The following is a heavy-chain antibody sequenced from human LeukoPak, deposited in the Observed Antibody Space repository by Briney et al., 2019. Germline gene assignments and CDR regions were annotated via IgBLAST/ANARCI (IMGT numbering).Heavy chain of an antibody. CDR1: GGSISTYY. D-gene: IGHD5-12*01. CDR2: IYYGRST. CDR3: ARDGSYYYGMDV. J-gene: IGHJ6*02. Sequence: SETLSLTCTVSGGSISTYYWNWIRQPPGKGLEWIGYIYYGRSTNYNPSLKSRVTISIDTSKNQFSLNLSSVTAADTAVYYCARDGSYYYGMDVWGQGTTVTVSS. V-gene: IGHV4-59*01.